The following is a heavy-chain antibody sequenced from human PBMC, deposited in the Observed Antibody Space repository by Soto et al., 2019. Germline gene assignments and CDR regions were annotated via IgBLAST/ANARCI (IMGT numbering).Heavy chain of an antibody. CDR2: ISSSSSYT. CDR1: GLTFSDYY. CDR3: ARDGPPTVTTFAGYFQN. Sequence: QVQLVESGGGLVKPGGSLRLSCAASGLTFSDYYRSWIRQAPGKGLEWVSYISSSSSYTNYADSVKGRFTISRDNDKTSLYLQMNSLRAEDTAVYYCARDGPPTVTTFAGYFQNWGQGTLVTVSS. J-gene: IGHJ1*01. D-gene: IGHD4-17*01. V-gene: IGHV3-11*05.